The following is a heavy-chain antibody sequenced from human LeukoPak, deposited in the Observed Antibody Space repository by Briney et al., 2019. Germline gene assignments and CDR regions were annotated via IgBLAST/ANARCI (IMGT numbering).Heavy chain of an antibody. CDR2: IYYSGST. J-gene: IGHJ6*03. CDR1: GGSISSYY. Sequence: SETLSLTCTASGGSISSYYWSWIRQPPGKGLEWIGYIYYSGSTNYNPSLKSRVTISVDTSKNRFSLKLSSVTAADTAVYYCARGDYSLSSYYYYYMDVWGKGTTVTVSS. CDR3: ARGDYSLSSYYYYYMDV. V-gene: IGHV4-59*01. D-gene: IGHD4-11*01.